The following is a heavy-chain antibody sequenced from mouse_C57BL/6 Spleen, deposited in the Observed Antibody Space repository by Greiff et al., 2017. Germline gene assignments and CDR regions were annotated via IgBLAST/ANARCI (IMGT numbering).Heavy chain of an antibody. CDR2: LYPGDGDT. CDR3: AGFTRDYFDY. V-gene: IGHV1-82*01. J-gene: IGHJ2*01. CDR1: GYAFSSSW. Sequence: QVQLQQSGPELVKPGASVKISCKASGYAFSSSWMNWVKQRPGKGLEWIGRLYPGDGDTNYNGKFKGKATLTADKSSSTAYMQLSSLTSEDSAVYFCAGFTRDYFDYWGQGTTLTVSS.